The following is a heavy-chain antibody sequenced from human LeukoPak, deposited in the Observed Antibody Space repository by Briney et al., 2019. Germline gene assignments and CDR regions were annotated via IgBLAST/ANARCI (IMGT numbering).Heavy chain of an antibody. D-gene: IGHD1-26*01. CDR2: ISSSSSTI. J-gene: IGHJ6*03. Sequence: GGSLRLSCAASGFTFSSYSMNWVRQAPGKGLEWVSYISSSSSTIYYADSVKGRFTISRDNAKNSLYLQMNSLRAEDTAVYYCASNSGSYYYYYYYMDVWGKGTTVTVSS. CDR3: ASNSGSYYYYYYYMDV. V-gene: IGHV3-48*01. CDR1: GFTFSSYS.